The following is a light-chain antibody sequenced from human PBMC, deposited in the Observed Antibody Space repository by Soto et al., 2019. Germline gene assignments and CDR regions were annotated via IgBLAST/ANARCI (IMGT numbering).Light chain of an antibody. V-gene: IGKV1-5*03. Sequence: DIQMTQSPSTLSASIGDRVTITCRASQSISRWLAWYQQKPGIAPKLLIYEVSRLGSGVPSRFSGSGSGTAFALTISSLQADDFAPYYVQEFNNYSMYTFGQGTKLEIK. CDR3: QEFNNYSMYT. CDR1: QSISRW. CDR2: EVS. J-gene: IGKJ2*01.